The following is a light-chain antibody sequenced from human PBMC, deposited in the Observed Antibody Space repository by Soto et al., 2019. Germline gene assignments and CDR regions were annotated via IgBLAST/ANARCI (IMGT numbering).Light chain of an antibody. CDR1: QPISSS. Sequence: DLQMTQSPASLSASVGDRVAITCRASQPISSSLNWYQQKPGQAPTLLIYAASNLQSGVPSRFSGSGSGTDFTLTISSLELEDFATYYCQQTRRAPRTFGPGTKLEIK. V-gene: IGKV1-39*01. CDR2: AAS. J-gene: IGKJ2*01. CDR3: QQTRRAPRT.